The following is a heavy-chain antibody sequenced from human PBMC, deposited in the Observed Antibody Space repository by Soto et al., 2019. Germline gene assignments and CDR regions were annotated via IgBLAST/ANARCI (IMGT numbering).Heavy chain of an antibody. CDR1: GFTFSDYY. CDR3: ASRYCSSTSCYDLDY. V-gene: IGHV3-11*01. D-gene: IGHD2-2*01. CDR2: ISSSGSTI. J-gene: IGHJ4*02. Sequence: GGSLRLSCAASGFTFSDYYMSWIRQAPGKGLEWVSYISSSGSTIYYADSVKGRFTISRDNAKNSLYLQMNSLRAEDTAVYYCASRYCSSTSCYDLDYWGQGTLVTVSS.